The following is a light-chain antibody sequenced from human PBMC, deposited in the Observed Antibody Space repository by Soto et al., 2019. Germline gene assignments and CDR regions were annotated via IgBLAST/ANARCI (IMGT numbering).Light chain of an antibody. CDR2: DVS. V-gene: IGLV2-14*03. J-gene: IGLJ1*01. CDR3: NSFTTSSTYV. Sequence: QSALTKPASVTGAPGQAISVSCTGTTSDVGRYNYVSWYQQHPGKAPKLMIYDVSYRPSWVSNRFSGSKSGITASLTISGLQAEDEADYHCNSFTTSSTYVFGTGTKVTVL. CDR1: TSDVGRYNY.